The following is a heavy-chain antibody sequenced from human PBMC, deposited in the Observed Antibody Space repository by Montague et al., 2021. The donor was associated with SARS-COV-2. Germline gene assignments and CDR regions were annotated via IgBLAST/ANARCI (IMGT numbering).Heavy chain of an antibody. CDR3: ASAPVAHITIFGVVTSFDY. Sequence: SETLSLTCTVSGGSISSYYWSWIRQPPGKGLEWIGYIYYSGSTNXNPSLKSRVTISVDTSKNQFSLKRSSVTAADTAVYYCASAPVAHITIFGVVTSFDYWGQGTLVTVSS. CDR2: IYYSGST. V-gene: IGHV4-59*01. CDR1: GGSISSYY. J-gene: IGHJ4*02. D-gene: IGHD3-3*01.